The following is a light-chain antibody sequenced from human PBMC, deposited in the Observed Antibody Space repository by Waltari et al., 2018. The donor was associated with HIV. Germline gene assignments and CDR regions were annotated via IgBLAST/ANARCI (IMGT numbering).Light chain of an antibody. V-gene: IGLV2-23*02. CDR2: EVM. J-gene: IGLJ3*02. CDR1: RSAFETYNL. Sequence: QSALTQPASVSGSPGQSITIPCTGTRSAFETYNLVSWYQQHPGKAPKLLLYEVMKRPSGVSTRFSGSMSANTASLTISGLQAEDEADYYCCSYVGGDTWVFGGGTKLTVL. CDR3: CSYVGGDTWV.